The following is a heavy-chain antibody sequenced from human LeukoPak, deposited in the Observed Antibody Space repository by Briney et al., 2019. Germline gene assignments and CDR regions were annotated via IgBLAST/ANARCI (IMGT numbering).Heavy chain of an antibody. CDR2: IIPIFGTA. D-gene: IGHD2-2*01. Sequence: VASVKVSCKASGGTFSSYAISWVRQAPGQGLEWVGGIIPIFGTANYAQKFQGRVTITADESTSTAYMELSSLRSEDTAVYYCARRTRVEAFDIWGQGTMVTVSS. CDR1: GGTFSSYA. J-gene: IGHJ3*02. V-gene: IGHV1-69*13. CDR3: ARRTRVEAFDI.